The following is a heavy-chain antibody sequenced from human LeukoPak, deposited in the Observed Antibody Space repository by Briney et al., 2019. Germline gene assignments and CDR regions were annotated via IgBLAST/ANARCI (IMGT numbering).Heavy chain of an antibody. CDR1: GGSISSYY. CDR2: IYYSGST. CDR3: AKGYCSGGSCYAYSFDY. V-gene: IGHV4-59*01. J-gene: IGHJ4*02. D-gene: IGHD2-15*01. Sequence: PSETLSLTCTVSGGSISSYYWSWTRQSPGKGLEWIGYIYYSGSTNYNPSLKSRVTISVDTSKNQFSLKLSSVTAADTAVYYCAKGYCSGGSCYAYSFDYWGQGTLVTVSS.